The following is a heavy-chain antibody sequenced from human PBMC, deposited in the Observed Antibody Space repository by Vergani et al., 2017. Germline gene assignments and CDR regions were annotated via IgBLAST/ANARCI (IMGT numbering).Heavy chain of an antibody. CDR3: ARQLPPRSYYYYGMDV. J-gene: IGHJ6*02. Sequence: EVMLVQSGAEVKKPGESLKISCKYSESSFISNEIAWVRQMPGKGLEWMGIIYPGDSDTRYSPSFQGQVTISADKSISTAYLQWSSLKASDTAMYYCARQLPPRSYYYYGMDVWGQGTTVTVSS. CDR2: IYPGDSDT. CDR1: ESSFISNE. V-gene: IGHV5-51*01.